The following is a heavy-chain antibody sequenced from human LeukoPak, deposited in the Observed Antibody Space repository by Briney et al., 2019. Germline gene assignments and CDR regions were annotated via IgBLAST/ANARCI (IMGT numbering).Heavy chain of an antibody. CDR3: AKDLRLRLLEGTFDY. Sequence: GGSLRLSCAASGFTFSTCAMSWVRQAPGRGLEWVSAISGSGGSTYYADSVKGRFTISRDNSKNTLYLQMNSLRAEDTAVYYCAKDLRLRLLEGTFDYWGQGTLVTVSS. D-gene: IGHD3-10*01. CDR2: ISGSGGST. J-gene: IGHJ4*02. V-gene: IGHV3-23*01. CDR1: GFTFSTCA.